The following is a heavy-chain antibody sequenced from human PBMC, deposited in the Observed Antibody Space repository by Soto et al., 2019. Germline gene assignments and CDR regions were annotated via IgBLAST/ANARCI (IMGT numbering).Heavy chain of an antibody. D-gene: IGHD6-19*01. Sequence: SQTLSLTCAISGDSVSSNSAAWNWIRQSPSRGLEWLGRTYYRSKWYNDYAVSVKSRITINPDTSKNQFSLQLNSVTPEDTAVYYCARVRYGSGWSRHYYYYYGMDVWGQGTTVTVSS. V-gene: IGHV6-1*01. CDR3: ARVRYGSGWSRHYYYYYGMDV. CDR1: GDSVSSNSAA. CDR2: TYYRSKWYN. J-gene: IGHJ6*02.